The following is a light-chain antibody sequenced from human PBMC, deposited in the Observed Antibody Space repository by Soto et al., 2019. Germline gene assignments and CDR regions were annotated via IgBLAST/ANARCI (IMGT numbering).Light chain of an antibody. CDR3: SSYRSTSTWV. CDR1: SSDVGSYNL. J-gene: IGLJ3*02. Sequence: QSALTQPASVSGSPGQSITISCTGTSSDVGSYNLVSWYQQHPGKAPKLMLYEVSNRPSGVSNRFSASKSGNTASLTISGLQDEDEADYYCSSYRSTSTWVFGGGTKLTVL. V-gene: IGLV2-14*02. CDR2: EVS.